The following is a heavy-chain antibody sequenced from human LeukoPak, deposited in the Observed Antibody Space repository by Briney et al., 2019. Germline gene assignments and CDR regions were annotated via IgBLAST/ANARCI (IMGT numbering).Heavy chain of an antibody. CDR2: IYYSGST. D-gene: IGHD6-19*01. CDR1: GGSISSSSYY. V-gene: IGHV4-39*01. Sequence: SETLSLTCTVSGGSISSSSYYWGWIRQPPGKGLEWIGSIYYSGSTYYNPSLKSRVTISVDTSKNQFSLKLSSVTAADTAVYYCARLLIAVAGSTRVFDPWGQGTLVTVSS. CDR3: ARLLIAVAGSTRVFDP. J-gene: IGHJ5*02.